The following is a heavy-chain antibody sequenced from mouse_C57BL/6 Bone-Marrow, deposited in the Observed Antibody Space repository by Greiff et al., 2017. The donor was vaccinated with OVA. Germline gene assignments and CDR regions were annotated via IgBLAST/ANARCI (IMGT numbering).Heavy chain of an antibody. J-gene: IGHJ3*01. CDR2: IRSKSNNYAT. CDR3: VRHWGGFAY. D-gene: IGHD4-1*01. CDR1: GFSFNTYA. Sequence: EVKLVESGGGLVQPKGSLKLSCAASGFSFNTYAMNWVRQAPGKGLEWVARIRSKSNNYATYYADSVKDRFTISRDDSESMLYLQMNNLKTEDTAMYYCVRHWGGFAYWGQGTLVTVSA. V-gene: IGHV10-1*01.